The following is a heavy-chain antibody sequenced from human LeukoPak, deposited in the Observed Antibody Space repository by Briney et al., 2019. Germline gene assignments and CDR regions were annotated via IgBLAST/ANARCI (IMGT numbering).Heavy chain of an antibody. Sequence: GGSLRLSCAASGLTFSSYAMSWVRQAPGKGLEWVSAISGSGGSTYYADSVKGRFTISRDSSKNTLYLQMNSLRAEDTAVYYCARDSFAGDSGLGSFLAWGQGTLVTVSS. V-gene: IGHV3-23*01. J-gene: IGHJ5*02. CDR3: ARDSFAGDSGLGSFLA. CDR1: GLTFSSYA. CDR2: ISGSGGST. D-gene: IGHD3-10*01.